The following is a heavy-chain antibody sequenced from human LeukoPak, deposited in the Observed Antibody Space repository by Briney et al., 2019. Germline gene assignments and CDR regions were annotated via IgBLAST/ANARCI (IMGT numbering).Heavy chain of an antibody. V-gene: IGHV3-7*04. Sequence: GGSLRLSCAASGFTFSKFWMTWVRQAPGKGLDWVANIKQDGSEKYYVDSVEGRFTISRDNAKNSLYLQMNSLRAEDTAVYYCARTGPFDYWGQGTLVTVSS. D-gene: IGHD1-14*01. CDR3: ARTGPFDY. J-gene: IGHJ4*02. CDR1: GFTFSKFW. CDR2: IKQDGSEK.